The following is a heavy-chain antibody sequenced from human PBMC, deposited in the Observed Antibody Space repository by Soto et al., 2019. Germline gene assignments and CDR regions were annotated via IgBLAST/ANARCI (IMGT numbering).Heavy chain of an antibody. Sequence: SGPTLVNPTQTLTLTCTFSGFSLSTSGVGVGWIRQPPGKALEWLALIYWDDDKRYSPSLKSRLTITKDTSKNQVVLTMTNMDPVDTATYYCAHRPVVVVAATNDAFDSWGQGTMVTVSS. J-gene: IGHJ3*02. D-gene: IGHD2-15*01. V-gene: IGHV2-5*02. CDR3: AHRPVVVVAATNDAFDS. CDR2: IYWDDDK. CDR1: GFSLSTSGVG.